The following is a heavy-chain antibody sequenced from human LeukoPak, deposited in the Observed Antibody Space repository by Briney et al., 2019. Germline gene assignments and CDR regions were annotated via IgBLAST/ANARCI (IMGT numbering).Heavy chain of an antibody. CDR1: GYTFTDYD. Sequence: ASVKVSCKTSGYTFTDYDINWVRQAPGQGLEWMGWMNPNSGNTGYAQKFQGRVTITRNTSISTAYMELSSLRSDDTAIYYCARLYYYCMDVWGKGTAVAVSS. CDR3: ARLYYYCMDV. J-gene: IGHJ6*03. V-gene: IGHV1-8*03. CDR2: MNPNSGNT.